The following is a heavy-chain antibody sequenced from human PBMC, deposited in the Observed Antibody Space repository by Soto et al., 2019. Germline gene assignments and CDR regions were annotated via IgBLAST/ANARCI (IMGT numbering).Heavy chain of an antibody. V-gene: IGHV4-61*08. CDR3: ARGDPLLWFGEKVYYGMDV. Sequence: PSETLSLTCTVSGGSMSRGDYYWSWIRQPPGKGLEWIGYIYHSGSTYYNPSLKNRVTIPVDTSKNQFSLKLSSVTAADTAVYYCARGDPLLWFGEKVYYGMDVWGQGTTVTVSS. CDR1: GGSMSRGDYY. J-gene: IGHJ6*02. D-gene: IGHD3-10*01. CDR2: IYHSGST.